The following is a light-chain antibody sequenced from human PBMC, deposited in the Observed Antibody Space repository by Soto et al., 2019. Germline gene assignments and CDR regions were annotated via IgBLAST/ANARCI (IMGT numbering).Light chain of an antibody. CDR2: DAS. CDR1: QSVTRD. CDR3: QQRSNWPLIT. V-gene: IGKV3-11*01. Sequence: EIVLTQSPGTLSLSPGERATLSCRASQSVTRDLAWYQQKPGQAPRLLIYDASNRATGIPARFSGSGSGTDVTLTISSLQPEDFSVYYCQQRSNWPLITFGQGTRLESK. J-gene: IGKJ5*01.